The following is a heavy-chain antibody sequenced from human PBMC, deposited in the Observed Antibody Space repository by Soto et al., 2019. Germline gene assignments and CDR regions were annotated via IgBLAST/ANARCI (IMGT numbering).Heavy chain of an antibody. D-gene: IGHD6-6*01. J-gene: IGHJ6*03. CDR1: GFTFSSYA. CDR3: AKYSSSVRKYYYYYDMDV. V-gene: IGHV3-23*01. CDR2: ISGSGGST. Sequence: EVQLLESGGGLVQPGGSLRLSCAASGFTFSSYAMSWVRQAPGKGLEWVSAISGSGGSTYYADSVKGRFTISRDNSKNTLYRQIKSLRAEDTAVYYCAKYSSSVRKYYYYYDMDVWGKGTTVTVSS.